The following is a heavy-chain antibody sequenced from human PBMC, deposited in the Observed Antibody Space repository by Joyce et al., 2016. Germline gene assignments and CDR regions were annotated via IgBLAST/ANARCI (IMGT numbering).Heavy chain of an antibody. CDR1: GHSLSSNAYY. J-gene: IGHJ4*02. D-gene: IGHD2-8*01. V-gene: IGHV4-39*01. CDR3: ARRVVGVYYFDF. CDR2: LHFTGDT. Sequence: QLQLQESGPGLVQPSGTLSLTCTVSGHSLSSNAYYWGGISQPPGKGLEWVGTLHFTGDTYYNPSLKSRVTISEDTSRNQFSLTLHSVSAADTAVYYCARRVVGVYYFDFWGQGALVTVSS.